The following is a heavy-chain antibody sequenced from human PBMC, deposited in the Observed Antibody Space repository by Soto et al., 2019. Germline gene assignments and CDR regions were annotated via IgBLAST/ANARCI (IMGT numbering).Heavy chain of an antibody. CDR1: GYTFTSYG. Sequence: ASVKVSCKASGYTFTSYGISWVRQAPGQGLEWMGWISAYNGNTNYAQKLQGRVTMTTDTSTSTAYMELSSLRSDNTAVYNSARDGAHGDSFESPTYFDYWGQGTLVTVSS. CDR3: ARDGAHGDSFESPTYFDY. CDR2: ISAYNGNT. D-gene: IGHD4-17*01. V-gene: IGHV1-18*01. J-gene: IGHJ4*02.